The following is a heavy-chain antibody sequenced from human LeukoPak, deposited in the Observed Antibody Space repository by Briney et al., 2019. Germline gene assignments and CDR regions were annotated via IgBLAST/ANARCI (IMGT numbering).Heavy chain of an antibody. CDR3: ATGVVGADYYYYYMDV. D-gene: IGHD2-15*01. CDR2: FDVIDGET. Sequence: ASVKVSCTVSGSSLTELSLYWVRQAPGKGLEWMGGFDVIDGETFYAQKFQGRVTMTEDSSADTAYMELSSLRSEDTAVYYCATGVVGADYYYYYMDVWGKGTTVTASS. CDR1: GSSLTELS. J-gene: IGHJ6*03. V-gene: IGHV1-24*01.